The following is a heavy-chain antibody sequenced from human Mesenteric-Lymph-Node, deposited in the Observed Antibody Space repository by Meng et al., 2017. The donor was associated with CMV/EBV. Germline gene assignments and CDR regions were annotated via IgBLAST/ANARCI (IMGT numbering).Heavy chain of an antibody. CDR1: GGSINSYY. Sequence: SETLSLTCSVSGGSINSYYWNWIRQSPGKGLEWIGYIYYSGSTNYNPSLKSRVTISVDTSKNQFSLKLSSVTAADTAVYYCARDGGELYYYGMDVWGQGTTVTVSS. V-gene: IGHV4-59*01. CDR2: IYYSGST. CDR3: ARDGGELYYYGMDV. J-gene: IGHJ6*02. D-gene: IGHD2-21*01.